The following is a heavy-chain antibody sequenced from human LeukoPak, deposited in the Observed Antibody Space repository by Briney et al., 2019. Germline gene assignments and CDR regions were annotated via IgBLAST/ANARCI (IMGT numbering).Heavy chain of an antibody. V-gene: IGHV4-34*01. D-gene: IGHD6-13*01. Sequence: PSETLSLTCAVYGGSFSGYYWSWIRQPPGKGLEWIGEINHSGRTNYNPSLKSRVTISVDTSKNQSSLKLSSVTAADTAVYYCASSIAAAGNYWGQGTLVTVSS. CDR2: INHSGRT. CDR3: ASSIAAAGNY. J-gene: IGHJ4*02. CDR1: GGSFSGYY.